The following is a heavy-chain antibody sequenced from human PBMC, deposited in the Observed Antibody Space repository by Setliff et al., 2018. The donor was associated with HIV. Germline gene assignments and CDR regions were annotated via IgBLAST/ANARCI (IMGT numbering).Heavy chain of an antibody. J-gene: IGHJ1*01. CDR1: GFTFSAFS. Sequence: PGGSLRLSCTVSGFTFSAFSLIWARQAPGKGLEWLSYIHSTGNPINYADSVRGRFTVSRDNTNNSLSLHMTSLRREGTAVYFCARVKRGTPPSYWGQGTLVTVSS. V-gene: IGHV3-48*01. CDR3: ARVKRGTPPSY. CDR2: IHSTGNPI.